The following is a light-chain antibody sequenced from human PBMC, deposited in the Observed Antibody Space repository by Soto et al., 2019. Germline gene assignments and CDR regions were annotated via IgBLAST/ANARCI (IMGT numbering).Light chain of an antibody. J-gene: IGKJ1*01. CDR2: DAS. CDR1: QSVSGH. Sequence: ESVLTQSPATLSLSPGERATFSCRASQSVSGHLAWYQQKPGQPPRLLIYDASIRASGIPARFSGSGSGTHFTLNISNLEPEDFGVYYCQQTHSAPRTFGQGTRLDIK. V-gene: IGKV3-11*01. CDR3: QQTHSAPRT.